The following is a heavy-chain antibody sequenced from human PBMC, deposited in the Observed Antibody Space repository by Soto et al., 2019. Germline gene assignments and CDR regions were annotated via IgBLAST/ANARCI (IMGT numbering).Heavy chain of an antibody. V-gene: IGHV1-2*04. CDR3: ARASTLWFGEFHRNYYGMDV. CDR1: GYTFTGYY. CDR2: INPNSGGT. D-gene: IGHD3-10*01. Sequence: ASVKVSCKASGYTFTGYYMHWVRQAPGQGLEWMGWINPNSGGTNYAQKFQGWVTMTRDTSISTAYMELSRLRSDDTAVYYCARASTLWFGEFHRNYYGMDVWGQGTTVTVSS. J-gene: IGHJ6*02.